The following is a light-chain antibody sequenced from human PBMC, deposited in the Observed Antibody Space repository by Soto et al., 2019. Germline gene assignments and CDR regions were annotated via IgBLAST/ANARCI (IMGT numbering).Light chain of an antibody. CDR2: GAS. Sequence: DIVLTQSPGTLSLSPGERATLSCRASQSIDTISLAWYQQKPGQAPRLLIYGASTRSTGIPDRFGGSGSRTDFTLTISRLEPEDFAVYYCQHYDTSLSTFGGGTTVDI. CDR3: QHYDTSLST. J-gene: IGKJ4*01. CDR1: QSIDTIS. V-gene: IGKV3-20*01.